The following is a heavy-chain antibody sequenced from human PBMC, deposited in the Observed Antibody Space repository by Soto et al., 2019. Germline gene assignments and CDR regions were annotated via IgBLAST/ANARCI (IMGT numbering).Heavy chain of an antibody. Sequence: SGTLSLTCAVSSGSISSSNWWSWVRPPPGKGLEWIGEIYHSGSTNYNPSLKSRVTISVDKSKNQFSLKLSSVTAADTAVYYCARGESYSGYDNVDWFDPWAQGALVTVSA. D-gene: IGHD5-12*01. CDR1: SGSISSSNW. J-gene: IGHJ5*02. V-gene: IGHV4-4*02. CDR3: ARGESYSGYDNVDWFDP. CDR2: IYHSGST.